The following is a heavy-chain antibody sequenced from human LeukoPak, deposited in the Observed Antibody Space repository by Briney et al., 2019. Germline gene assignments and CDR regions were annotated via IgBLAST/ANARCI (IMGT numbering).Heavy chain of an antibody. CDR2: IYYSGSA. V-gene: IGHV4-59*01. CDR3: ARGSNWFDP. J-gene: IGHJ5*02. CDR1: GGSISSYY. Sequence: SETLSLTCTVSGGSISSYYWSWIRQPPGKGLEWIGYIYYSGSANYNPSLKSRVTISVDTSKNQFSLKLSSVTAADTDVYYCARGSNWFDPWGQGTLVTVSS.